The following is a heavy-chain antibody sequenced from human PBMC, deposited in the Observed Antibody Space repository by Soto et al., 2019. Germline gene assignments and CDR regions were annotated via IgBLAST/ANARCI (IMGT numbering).Heavy chain of an antibody. CDR2: INAGNGNT. J-gene: IGHJ4*02. D-gene: IGHD3-22*01. CDR3: AREDDYYDSSGFDY. V-gene: IGHV1-3*01. Sequence: VASVKVSCKASGYTFTSYAMHWVRQAPGQRLEWMGWINAGNGNTKYSQKFQGRVTITRDTSASTAYMELSSLRSEDTAVYYCAREDDYYDSSGFDYWGQGTLVTVSS. CDR1: GYTFTSYA.